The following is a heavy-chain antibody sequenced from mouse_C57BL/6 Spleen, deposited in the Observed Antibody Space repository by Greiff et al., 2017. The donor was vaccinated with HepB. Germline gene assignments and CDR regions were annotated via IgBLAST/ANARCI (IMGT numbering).Heavy chain of an antibody. CDR1: GFTFSSYA. D-gene: IGHD2-4*01. V-gene: IGHV5-4*03. J-gene: IGHJ3*01. CDR3: AWPTSDYDFAWFAC. CDR2: ISDGGSYT. Sequence: EVKLQESGGGLVKPGGSLKLSCAASGFTFSSYALSWVRQTPEKRLEWVATISDGGSYTYYPDNVKGRFTISRDNAKNTLYLQMSHLKSEDTAMYYCAWPTSDYDFAWFACWGQGPLVTVSA.